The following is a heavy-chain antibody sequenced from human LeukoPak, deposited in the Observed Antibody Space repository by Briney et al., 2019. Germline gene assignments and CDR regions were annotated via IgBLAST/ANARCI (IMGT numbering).Heavy chain of an antibody. Sequence: PSETLSLTCAVYGGSFRGYYWSWIRQPPGKGLEWIGEINHSGSTNYNPSLKSRVTISVDTSKNQFSLKLSSVTAADTAVYYCARGRRYYYYDSSGVLQGDNNWFDPWGQGTLVTVSS. V-gene: IGHV4-34*01. CDR3: ARGRRYYYYDSSGVLQGDNNWFDP. CDR2: INHSGST. J-gene: IGHJ5*02. CDR1: GGSFRGYY. D-gene: IGHD3-22*01.